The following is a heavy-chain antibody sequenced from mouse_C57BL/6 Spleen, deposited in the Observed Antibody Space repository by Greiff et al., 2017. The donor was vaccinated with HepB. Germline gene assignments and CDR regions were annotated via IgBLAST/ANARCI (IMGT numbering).Heavy chain of an antibody. CDR1: GFTFSDAW. Sequence: EVQLQESGGGLVQPGGSMKLSCAASGFTFSDAWMDWVRQSPEKGLEWVAEIRNKANNHATYYAESVKGRFTISRDDSKSSVYLQMNSLRAEDTGIYYCTPTDYYGSTQFAYWGQGTLVTVSA. J-gene: IGHJ3*01. CDR3: TPTDYYGSTQFAY. D-gene: IGHD1-1*01. CDR2: IRNKANNHAT. V-gene: IGHV6-6*01.